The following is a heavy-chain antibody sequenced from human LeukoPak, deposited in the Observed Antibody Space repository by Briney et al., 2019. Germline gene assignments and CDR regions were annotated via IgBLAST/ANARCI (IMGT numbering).Heavy chain of an antibody. D-gene: IGHD3-22*01. CDR2: ISAYNGNT. J-gene: IGHJ4*02. Sequence: ASVKVSCKASGYTFTSYGISWVRQAPGQGLEWMRWISAYNGNTNYAQKVQGRVTMTTDTSTSTAYMELRSLRSDDTAVYYCARTDSSGYSKRKGYFDYWGQGTLVTVSS. CDR3: ARTDSSGYSKRKGYFDY. V-gene: IGHV1-18*01. CDR1: GYTFTSYG.